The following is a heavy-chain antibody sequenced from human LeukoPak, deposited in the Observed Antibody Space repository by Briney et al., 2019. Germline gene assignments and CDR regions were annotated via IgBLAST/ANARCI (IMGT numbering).Heavy chain of an antibody. Sequence: PGGSLRLSCTASGFTFTSYAMGWVRQAPGKGLEWVSFISGDGGSTFYADSVKGRFTISRDNSKNTLYLRMNSLRADDTAVYYCAKDLPGGFSNWGQGTLVTVSS. CDR1: GFTFTSYA. CDR3: AKDLPGGFSN. J-gene: IGHJ4*02. D-gene: IGHD3-16*01. V-gene: IGHV3-23*01. CDR2: ISGDGGST.